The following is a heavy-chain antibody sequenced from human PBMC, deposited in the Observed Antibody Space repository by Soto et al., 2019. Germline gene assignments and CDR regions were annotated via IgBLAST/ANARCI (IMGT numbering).Heavy chain of an antibody. V-gene: IGHV4-59*01. CDR3: ARRAVAVDALREDNWFDP. D-gene: IGHD2-8*02. J-gene: IGHJ5*02. CDR1: VAPSTIYY. CDR2: IYYNGNT. Sequence: VHLKGWGPGLVNLSGTLSLPSPVPVAPSTIYYWNWTGQSQGRGLGWIGHIYYNGNTKYNPFLESRLTISVDTSKNQFSLELNSVTAADTAVYFCARRAVAVDALREDNWFDPWGQGTLVTVSS.